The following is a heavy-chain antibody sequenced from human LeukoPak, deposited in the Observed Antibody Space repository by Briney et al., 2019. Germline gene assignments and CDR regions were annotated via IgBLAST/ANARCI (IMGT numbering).Heavy chain of an antibody. CDR3: ASGSGSYRTPYYYMDV. CDR1: GFTFSDYS. V-gene: IGHV3-48*01. J-gene: IGHJ6*03. Sequence: PGGSLRLSCAASGFTFSDYSMNWVRQAPGKGLEWVSHTSSSRSAIYYADSVRGRFTNSRDNAKNSLYLQMNSLRAEDTAVYYCASGSGSYRTPYYYMDVWGTGTTVTVSS. CDR2: TSSSRSAI. D-gene: IGHD3-10*01.